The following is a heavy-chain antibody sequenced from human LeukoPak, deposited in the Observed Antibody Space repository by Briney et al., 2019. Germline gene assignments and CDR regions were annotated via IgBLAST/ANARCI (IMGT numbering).Heavy chain of an antibody. D-gene: IGHD5-18*01. V-gene: IGHV3-23*01. Sequence: GGSLRLSCVGSGFTFSNYAMSWVRQAPGKGLDWVSVISGSAHKIRYADSVRGRFTISRDNSENTVYLQINNLRGEDTAIYYCAGRITGYSSGYVFWGQEPWSPSPQ. J-gene: IGHJ4*01. CDR3: AGRITGYSSGYVF. CDR2: ISGSAHKI. CDR1: GFTFSNYA.